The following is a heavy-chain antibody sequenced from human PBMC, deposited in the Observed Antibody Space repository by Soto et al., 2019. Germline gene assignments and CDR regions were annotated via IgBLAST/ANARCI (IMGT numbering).Heavy chain of an antibody. V-gene: IGHV4-61*01. CDR3: ARDTRSRGYSGYDGFPDYYYYGMDV. Sequence: PSETLSLTCTVSGGSVSSGSYYWSWIRQPPGKGLEWIGYIYYSGSTNYNPSLKSRVTISVDTSKNQFSLKLSSVTAADTAVYYCARDTRSRGYSGYDGFPDYYYYGMDVWGQGTTVTVSS. CDR1: GGSVSSGSYY. CDR2: IYYSGST. D-gene: IGHD5-12*01. J-gene: IGHJ6*02.